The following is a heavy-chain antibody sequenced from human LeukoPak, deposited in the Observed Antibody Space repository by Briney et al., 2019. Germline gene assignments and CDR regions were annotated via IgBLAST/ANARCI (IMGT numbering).Heavy chain of an antibody. CDR1: GGSISSGGYY. Sequence: SQTLSLTCTVSGGSISSGGYYWSWIRQHPGKGLEWIGYIYYSGSTYYNPSLKSRVTISVDTSKNQFSLKLSSVTAADTAVYYCARDTFTLSHGSWSFSFDYWGQGTLVTVSS. V-gene: IGHV4-31*03. CDR3: ARDTFTLSHGSWSFSFDY. J-gene: IGHJ4*02. D-gene: IGHD3-10*01. CDR2: IYYSGST.